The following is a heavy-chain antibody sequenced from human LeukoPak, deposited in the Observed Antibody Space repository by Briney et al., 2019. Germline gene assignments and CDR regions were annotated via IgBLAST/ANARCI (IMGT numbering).Heavy chain of an antibody. J-gene: IGHJ4*02. CDR2: IYYSGST. CDR1: GGSIGSYY. CDR3: ARCRLESGSYYYFDY. Sequence: PSETLSLTCTVSGGSIGSYYWSWIRQPPGKGLEWIGYIYYSGSTNCSPSLKSRVTMSVDTSKNQFSLKLSSVTAADTAVYYCARCRLESGSYYYFDYWGQGTLVTVSS. D-gene: IGHD1-26*01. V-gene: IGHV4-59*01.